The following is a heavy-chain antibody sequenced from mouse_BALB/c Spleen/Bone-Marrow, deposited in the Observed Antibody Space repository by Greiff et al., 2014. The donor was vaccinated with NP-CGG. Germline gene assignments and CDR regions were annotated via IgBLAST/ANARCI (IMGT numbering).Heavy chain of an antibody. Sequence: EVQVVESGPELVKPGASVKISCKASGYSFTGYYMHWVKQSHVKSLEWIGRINPYNGATSYNQNFKDKASLTVDKSSSTAYMELHSLTSEDSAVYYCASPYGSSFHRGQGTTLTVSS. CDR1: GYSFTGYY. J-gene: IGHJ2*01. V-gene: IGHV1-31*01. CDR3: ASPYGSSFH. D-gene: IGHD1-1*01. CDR2: INPYNGAT.